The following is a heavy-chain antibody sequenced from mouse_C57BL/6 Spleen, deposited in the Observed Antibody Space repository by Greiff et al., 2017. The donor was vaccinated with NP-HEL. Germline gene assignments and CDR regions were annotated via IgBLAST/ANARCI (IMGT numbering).Heavy chain of an antibody. CDR3: ARDYGSSYVPGAMDY. CDR1: GYTFTSYW. CDR2: IDPSDSET. D-gene: IGHD1-1*01. Sequence: QVQLQQSGAELVRPGSSVKLSCKASGYTFTSYWMHWVKQRPIQGLEWIGNIDPSDSETHYNQKFKDKATLTVDKSSSTAYMQLSSLTSEDSAVYYCARDYGSSYVPGAMDYWGQGTSVTVSS. V-gene: IGHV1-52*01. J-gene: IGHJ4*01.